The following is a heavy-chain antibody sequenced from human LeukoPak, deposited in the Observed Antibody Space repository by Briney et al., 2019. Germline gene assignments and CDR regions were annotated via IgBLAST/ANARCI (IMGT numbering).Heavy chain of an antibody. CDR1: GGSISSYY. CDR3: ARGSAARDDAFDI. Sequence: SETLSLTCTVSGGSISSYYWSRIRQPPGKGLEWIGYIYYSGSTNYNPSLKSRVTISVDTSKNQFSLKLSSVTAADTAVYYCARGSAARDDAFDIWGQGTMVTVSS. D-gene: IGHD2-2*01. J-gene: IGHJ3*02. V-gene: IGHV4-59*01. CDR2: IYYSGST.